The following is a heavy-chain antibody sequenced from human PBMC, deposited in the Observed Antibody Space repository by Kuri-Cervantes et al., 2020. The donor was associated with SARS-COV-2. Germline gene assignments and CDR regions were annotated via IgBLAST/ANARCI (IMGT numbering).Heavy chain of an antibody. D-gene: IGHD3-3*01. Sequence: GESLKISCAASGFTFSDYYMSWIRQAPGKGLEWVSYISSSSSTIYYADSVKGRFTISRDNAKNSLYLQMNSLRDEDTAVYYCARGLLYYDFWSGYYTPTDYWGQGTLVTVSS. V-gene: IGHV3-11*04. CDR1: GFTFSDYY. J-gene: IGHJ4*02. CDR3: ARGLLYYDFWSGYYTPTDY. CDR2: ISSSSSTI.